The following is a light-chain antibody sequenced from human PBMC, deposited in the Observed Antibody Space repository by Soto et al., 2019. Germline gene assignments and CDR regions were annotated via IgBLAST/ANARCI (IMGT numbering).Light chain of an antibody. CDR3: CSYAGSYTIYV. J-gene: IGLJ1*01. Sequence: QSALTQPRSVSGSPGQSVTISCTGTSSDVGGYNYVSWYQQHPGKAPKLMIYDVSKRPSGVPDRFSGSKSGNTASLTISGRQAEDEADDYCCSYAGSYTIYVFGAGTKLTVL. CDR2: DVS. CDR1: SSDVGGYNY. V-gene: IGLV2-11*01.